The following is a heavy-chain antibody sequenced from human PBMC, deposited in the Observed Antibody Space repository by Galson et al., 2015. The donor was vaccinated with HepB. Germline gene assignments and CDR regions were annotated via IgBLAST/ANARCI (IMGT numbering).Heavy chain of an antibody. CDR3: ATMVGYSGYDFTSM. D-gene: IGHD5-12*01. V-gene: IGHV1-69*04. CDR2: IIPILGTA. J-gene: IGHJ4*02. Sequence: SCKASGDTFGSQAINWVRQAPGQGLEWMGRIIPILGTANYAHKFQGRVTITAHKSTNTAYMELSSLRSEDTAVYYCATMVGYSGYDFTSMWGQGTLVTVSS. CDR1: GDTFGSQA.